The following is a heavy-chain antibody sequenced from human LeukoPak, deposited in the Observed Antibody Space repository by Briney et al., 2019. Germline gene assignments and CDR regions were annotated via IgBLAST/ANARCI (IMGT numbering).Heavy chain of an antibody. V-gene: IGHV4-59*01. D-gene: IGHD4-17*01. CDR3: VREGRQDYVYFDH. CDR2: INYSGNT. CDR1: GGSISGYY. J-gene: IGHJ4*02. Sequence: NPSETLSLTCTVSGGSISGYYWSWIRQSPGKGLEWIGYINYSGNTNYNPSLKSRLTMSVDTSKNQFSLNLSSVTDADTAMYYCVREGRQDYVYFDHWGQGSLVTVSS.